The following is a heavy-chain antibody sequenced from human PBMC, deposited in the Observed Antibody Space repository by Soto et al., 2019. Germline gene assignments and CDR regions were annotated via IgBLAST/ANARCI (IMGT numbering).Heavy chain of an antibody. J-gene: IGHJ6*02. CDR2: INLSGGST. V-gene: IGHV1-46*01. CDR3: AREAAPDTAAAGFGMDV. Sequence: ASVKVSCKGSGYTFTSYYMHWVRQAPGQGLEWMGIINLSGGSTSYAQKFQGRVTMTRDTSTSTVYMELSSLRSEDTAVYYCAREAAPDTAAAGFGMDVWGQGTTVTVSS. D-gene: IGHD6-13*01. CDR1: GYTFTSYY.